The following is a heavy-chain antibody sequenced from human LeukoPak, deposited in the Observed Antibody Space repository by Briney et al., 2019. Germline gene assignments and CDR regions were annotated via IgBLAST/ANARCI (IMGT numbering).Heavy chain of an antibody. D-gene: IGHD3-16*01. J-gene: IGHJ4*02. CDR2: IYYSGNT. CDR3: AKDVRSTWVYY. V-gene: IGHV4-31*03. CDR1: GASVGSLGHD. Sequence: PSETRSLTCILAGASVGSLGHDWNWIRQHPGRGLEWIGYIYYSGNTSYNPSLMSRGPISVDTPKNQLSRKLSSVTAADTAVYYCAKDVRSTWVYYWGPGTPGPVPS.